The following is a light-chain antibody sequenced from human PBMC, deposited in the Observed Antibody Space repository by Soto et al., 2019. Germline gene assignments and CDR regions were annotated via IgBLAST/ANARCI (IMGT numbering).Light chain of an antibody. Sequence: EIVLTQSPDTLSLSPGERATLSCRASQSVSSYLAWYQHKPGQAPRLLIYDASNRATGIPARFIGSGFGTDFTLTIHCLGHDDFAVYDRQHLTILPPSTFGQGTKLEIK. CDR1: QSVSSY. J-gene: IGKJ2*01. V-gene: IGKV3-11*01. CDR3: QHLTILPPST. CDR2: DAS.